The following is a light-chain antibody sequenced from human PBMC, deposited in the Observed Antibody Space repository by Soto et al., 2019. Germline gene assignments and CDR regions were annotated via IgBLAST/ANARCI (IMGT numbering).Light chain of an antibody. Sequence: LTQSPSFLSASVGDRVTITCRASQGISSYLAWYQQRPGQAPRLLIFDVSYRATGTPARFSGSGSGTDFTLTISSLEPEDFAGYYCQQRTNWQLTFGGGTRVEIK. V-gene: IGKV3-11*01. CDR1: QGISSY. J-gene: IGKJ4*01. CDR2: DVS. CDR3: QQRTNWQLT.